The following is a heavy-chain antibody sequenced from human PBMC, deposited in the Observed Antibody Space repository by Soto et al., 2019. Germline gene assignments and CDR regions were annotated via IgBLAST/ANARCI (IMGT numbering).Heavy chain of an antibody. V-gene: IGHV4-31*03. CDR1: GGSINSGGYY. J-gene: IGHJ4*02. D-gene: IGHD6-13*01. CDR3: ARGYRQSGDSSSWVFDY. CDR2: IFYSVST. Sequence: QVQLQESGPGLGKPSQTLSLICTVSGGSINSGGYYWNWIRQHPGKGLEWIGYIFYSVSTYYNPLLRSRVTTSADTSENQSPLNLRSVTAADTAVSFCARGYRQSGDSSSWVFDYWGQGTLVNVSS.